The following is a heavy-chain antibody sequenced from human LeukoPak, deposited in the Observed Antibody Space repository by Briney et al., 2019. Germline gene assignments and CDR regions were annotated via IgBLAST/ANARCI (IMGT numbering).Heavy chain of an antibody. CDR1: GGSFSGYY. D-gene: IGHD4-17*01. CDR2: INHSGNT. Sequence: SETLSLTCAVCGGSFSGYYWSYIRQPPGKGLEYIGKINHSGNTNYNPSLKSRVIISVDTSKNQFSLKLSSVTAADTAVYYCAKEPPLRDLLDSWGQGTLITVSS. CDR3: AKEPPLRDLLDS. V-gene: IGHV4-34*01. J-gene: IGHJ4*02.